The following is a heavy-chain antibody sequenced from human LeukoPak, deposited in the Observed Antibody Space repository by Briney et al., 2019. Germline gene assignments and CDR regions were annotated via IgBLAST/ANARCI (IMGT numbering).Heavy chain of an antibody. Sequence: ASVKVPCKASGYTFTSYDINWVRQATGQGLEWMGWMNPNSGNTGYAQKFQGRVTMTTDTSTSTAYMELRSLRSDDTAVYYCARDHSPVLRFLEWLLIWGQGTLVTVSS. V-gene: IGHV1-8*02. CDR1: GYTFTSYD. D-gene: IGHD3-3*01. CDR3: ARDHSPVLRFLEWLLI. CDR2: MNPNSGNT. J-gene: IGHJ4*02.